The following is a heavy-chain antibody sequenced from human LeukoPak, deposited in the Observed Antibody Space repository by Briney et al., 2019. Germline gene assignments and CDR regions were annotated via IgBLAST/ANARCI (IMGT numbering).Heavy chain of an antibody. CDR2: ISSSGSTI. V-gene: IGHV3-48*03. D-gene: IGHD1-26*01. CDR1: GFTFSSYE. CDR3: ARPSVGLLAWFDP. Sequence: GGSLRLSCAASGFTFSSYEMHWVRQAPGKGLEWVSYISSSGSTIYYADSVKGRFTISRDNAKNSLYLQMNSLRAEDTAVYYCARPSVGLLAWFDPWGQGTLVTVSS. J-gene: IGHJ5*02.